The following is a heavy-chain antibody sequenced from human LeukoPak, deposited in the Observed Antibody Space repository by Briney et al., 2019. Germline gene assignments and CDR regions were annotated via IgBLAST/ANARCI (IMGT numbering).Heavy chain of an antibody. CDR1: GGSFSGYY. CDR2: INHSGST. Sequence: PSETLSLTCAVYGGSFSGYYWSWIRQPPGKGLEWIGEINHSGSTNYNPSLKSRVTISVDTSKNQFSLELSSVTAADTAVYYCARGRVYQDTAMVTVGGAGVRRFDYWGQGTLVTVSS. V-gene: IGHV4-34*01. D-gene: IGHD5-18*01. J-gene: IGHJ4*02. CDR3: ARGRVYQDTAMVTVGGAGVRRFDY.